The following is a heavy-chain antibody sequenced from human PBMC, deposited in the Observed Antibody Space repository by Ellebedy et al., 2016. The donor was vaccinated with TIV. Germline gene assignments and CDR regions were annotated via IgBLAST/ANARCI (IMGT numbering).Heavy chain of an antibody. Sequence: GESLKISXAASGLIFSNYQFNWVRQAPGKGLEWLSFIGHIENDKHYADSVKGRFTVSRDNAKNSLYLQMNSLRAEDTAVYYCATDTPGVEDFDYWGQGTLVTVSS. CDR1: GLIFSNYQ. CDR3: ATDTPGVEDFDY. CDR2: IGHIENDK. J-gene: IGHJ4*02. V-gene: IGHV3-48*03. D-gene: IGHD2-15*01.